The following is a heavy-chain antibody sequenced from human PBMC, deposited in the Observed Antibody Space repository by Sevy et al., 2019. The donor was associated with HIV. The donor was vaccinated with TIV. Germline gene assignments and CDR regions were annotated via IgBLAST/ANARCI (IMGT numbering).Heavy chain of an antibody. CDR2: ISYDGSNK. J-gene: IGHJ3*02. Sequence: LSLTCAASGFTFSSYAMHWVRQAPGKGLEWVAVISYDGSNKYYADSVKGRFTISRDNSKNTLYLQMNSLRAEETAVYYCARVLGRSRSGRGAFYIRGQGTMVTVSS. CDR1: GFTFSSYA. CDR3: ARVLGRSRSGRGAFYI. D-gene: IGHD6-19*01. V-gene: IGHV3-30-3*01.